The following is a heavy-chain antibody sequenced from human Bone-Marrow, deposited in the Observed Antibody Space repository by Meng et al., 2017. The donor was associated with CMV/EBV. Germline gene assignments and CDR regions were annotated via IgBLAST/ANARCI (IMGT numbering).Heavy chain of an antibody. CDR3: ARDTPTMITFGGVIV. V-gene: IGHV4-39*07. J-gene: IGHJ4*02. Sequence: QLQLQESGPGLVKPAEXLCLTCTVAGGSISSSSYYWGWIRQPPGKGLEWIGSIYYSGSTYYNPSLKSRVTISVDTSKNQFSLKLSSVTAADTAVYYCARDTPTMITFGGVIVWGQGTLVTVSS. CDR2: IYYSGST. D-gene: IGHD3-16*02. CDR1: GGSISSSSYY.